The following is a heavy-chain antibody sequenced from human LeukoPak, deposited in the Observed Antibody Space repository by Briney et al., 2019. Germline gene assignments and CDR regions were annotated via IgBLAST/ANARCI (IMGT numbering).Heavy chain of an antibody. Sequence: GGSLRLSCAASGFTFSSYSMNWVRQAPGKRLEWVSYISSSSSTIYYADSVKGRFTISRDNAKNSLYLQMNSLRAEDTAVYYCARDRIEQQRTLGRSSNYYYYYYMDVWGKGPRSPSP. CDR2: ISSSSSTI. J-gene: IGHJ6*03. CDR1: GFTFSSYS. D-gene: IGHD6-13*01. V-gene: IGHV3-48*01. CDR3: ARDRIEQQRTLGRSSNYYYYYYMDV.